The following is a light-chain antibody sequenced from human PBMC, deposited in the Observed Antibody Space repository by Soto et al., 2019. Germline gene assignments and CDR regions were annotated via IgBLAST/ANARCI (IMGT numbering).Light chain of an antibody. J-gene: IGKJ2*01. CDR3: QQNYTTPVYT. Sequence: DIQMTQSPSSLSASVGDRVTITCRASQNIIFYLNWYQQKPGQAPRLLIYAASNLQSGVPSRFSGSGSETEFNHTKSSLQPEDFTTNFCQQNYTTPVYTFGQGTKLEIK. V-gene: IGKV1-39*01. CDR1: QNIIFY. CDR2: AAS.